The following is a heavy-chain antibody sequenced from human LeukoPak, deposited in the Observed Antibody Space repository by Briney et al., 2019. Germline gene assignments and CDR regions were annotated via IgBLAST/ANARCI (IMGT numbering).Heavy chain of an antibody. D-gene: IGHD4-23*01. J-gene: IGHJ4*02. V-gene: IGHV1-69*05. CDR2: VIPIFGTA. CDR1: GGTFSSYA. CDR3: ATSPEVYGGPQNFDY. Sequence: SEKVSCTASGGTFSSYAISWVRQAPGQGLEWMGGVIPIFGTANYAQKFQGRVTITTDESTSTAYMELSSLRSEDTAVYYCATSPEVYGGPQNFDYWGQGTLVTVSS.